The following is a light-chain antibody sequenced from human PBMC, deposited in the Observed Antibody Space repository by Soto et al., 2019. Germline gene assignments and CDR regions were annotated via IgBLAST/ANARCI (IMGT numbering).Light chain of an antibody. CDR3: QVWDGDSDHVG. Sequence: SYELAQPPSVSGAPGQTCRITCGGYNIGSKSVQWYQQKPGQAPVKVVPERFSGSKSGNTATLTISRVEDGDEADYYCQVWDGDSDHVGFGGGTKLTV. V-gene: IGLV3-21*02. J-gene: IGLJ2*01. CDR1: NIGSKS.